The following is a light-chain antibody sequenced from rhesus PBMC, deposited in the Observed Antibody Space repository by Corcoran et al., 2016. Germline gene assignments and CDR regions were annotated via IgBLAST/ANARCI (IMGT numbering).Light chain of an antibody. V-gene: IGKV1S12*01. CDR2: AAP. CDR1: QNIYSN. J-gene: IGKJ2*01. Sequence: DIQMTQSPSALSASVGDRVTISCRASQNIYSNLAWYQQKPGKAPKLLIYAAPSLQTGIPSRFSGSGPATDFPLTISSLQPEDSASYYCQHYYDNPYSFGQGTKVEIK. CDR3: QHYYDNPYS.